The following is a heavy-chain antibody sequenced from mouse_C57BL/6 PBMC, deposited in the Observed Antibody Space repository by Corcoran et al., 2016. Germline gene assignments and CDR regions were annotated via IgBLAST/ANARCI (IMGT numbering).Heavy chain of an antibody. J-gene: IGHJ2*01. CDR3: ARWYPYFDY. V-gene: IGHV1-26*01. CDR2: INPNNGGT. D-gene: IGHD1-1*02. CDR1: GYTFTDYY. Sequence: EVQLQQSGPELVKPGASVKISCKASGYTFTDYYMNWVKQSHGKSLEWIGDINPNNGGTSYNQKFKGKATLTVDKSSSTAYMELRSLTSEDSAVYYCARWYPYFDYLGQGTTLTVSS.